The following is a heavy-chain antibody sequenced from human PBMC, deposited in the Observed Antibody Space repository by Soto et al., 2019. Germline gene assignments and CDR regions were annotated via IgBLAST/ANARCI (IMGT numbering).Heavy chain of an antibody. CDR3: ARGRGQNTIFGVVISSFFDY. CDR1: GYSINSDDY. V-gene: IGHV4-38-2*02. J-gene: IGHJ4*02. D-gene: IGHD3-3*01. Sequence: PSETLSLTCTVSGYSINSDDYWGWIRQPPGKGLEWIASIYHSVSTFYNPSLRSRVTISVDTSKNQFSLKLSSVTAADTAVYYCARGRGQNTIFGVVISSFFDYWGQGTLVTVSS. CDR2: IYHSVST.